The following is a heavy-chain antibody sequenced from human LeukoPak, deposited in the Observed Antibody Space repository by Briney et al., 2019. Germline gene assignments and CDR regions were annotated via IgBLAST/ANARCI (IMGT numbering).Heavy chain of an antibody. V-gene: IGHV3-11*06. Sequence: GGSLRLSCAASGSTFSDYYMSWIRQAPGKGLEWVSYISSSSSYIYYADSVKGRFTISRDNAKNSLYLQMNSLRAEDTAVYYCARDAPRGNDLDYWGQGTLVTVSS. D-gene: IGHD1-1*01. CDR2: ISSSSSYI. CDR1: GSTFSDYY. J-gene: IGHJ4*02. CDR3: ARDAPRGNDLDY.